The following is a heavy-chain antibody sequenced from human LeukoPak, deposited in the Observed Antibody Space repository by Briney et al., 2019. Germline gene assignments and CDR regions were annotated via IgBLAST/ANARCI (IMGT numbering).Heavy chain of an antibody. J-gene: IGHJ4*02. CDR1: VFTLSRYA. CDR3: AKDPHYDDSSGSNPSY. D-gene: IGHD3-22*01. Sequence: GGSLRLSCAASVFTLSRYAKHWARQAPGKGLEWVAFIRYDGSNKYYADSVKGRFTISRDNSNNTLYLQMNSLRAEDTAVYYCAKDPHYDDSSGSNPSYWGQGTLVTVSS. V-gene: IGHV3-30*02. CDR2: IRYDGSNK.